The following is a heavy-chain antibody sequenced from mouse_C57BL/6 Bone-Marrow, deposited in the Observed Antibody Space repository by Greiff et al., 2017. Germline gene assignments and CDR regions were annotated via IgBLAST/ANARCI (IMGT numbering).Heavy chain of an antibody. CDR2: IYPRSGNT. D-gene: IGHD2-2*01. J-gene: IGHJ3*01. CDR3: ARVNGYWFAY. V-gene: IGHV1-81*01. CDR1: GYTFTSYG. Sequence: VQLQESGAELARPGASVKLSCKASGYTFTSYGISWVKQRTGQGLEWIGEIYPRSGNTYYNEKFKGKATLTADKSASTAYMELRSLTSEDSAVYFCARVNGYWFAYWGQGTLVTVTA.